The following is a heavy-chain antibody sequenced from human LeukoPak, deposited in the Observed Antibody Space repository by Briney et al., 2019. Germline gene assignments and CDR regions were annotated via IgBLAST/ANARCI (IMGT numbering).Heavy chain of an antibody. D-gene: IGHD3-10*01. CDR1: GFTFSDYY. J-gene: IGHJ4*02. CDR3: AKGYGSGSSRYYFDY. V-gene: IGHV3-11*01. CDR2: INGSGGII. Sequence: PGGSLRLSCAASGFTFSDYYMGWIRQAPGKGLEWLSYINGSGGIIFYADSVKGRFTISRDNARNSLSLQMNSLRAEDTAVYYCAKGYGSGSSRYYFDYWGQGTLVTVSS.